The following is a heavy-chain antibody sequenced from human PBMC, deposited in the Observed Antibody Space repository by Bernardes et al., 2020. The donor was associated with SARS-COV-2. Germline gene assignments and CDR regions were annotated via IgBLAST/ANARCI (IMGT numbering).Heavy chain of an antibody. CDR3: ARDIYYYDSSGYSLVLSYYYYGMDV. CDR2: IWYDGSNK. V-gene: IGHV3-33*01. Sequence: GSLRLSCAASGFTFSSYGMHWVRQAPGKGLEWVAVIWYDGSNKYYADSVKGRFTISRDNSKNTLYLQMNSLRAEDTAVYYCARDIYYYDSSGYSLVLSYYYYGMDVWGQGTTVTVSS. J-gene: IGHJ6*02. CDR1: GFTFSSYG. D-gene: IGHD3-22*01.